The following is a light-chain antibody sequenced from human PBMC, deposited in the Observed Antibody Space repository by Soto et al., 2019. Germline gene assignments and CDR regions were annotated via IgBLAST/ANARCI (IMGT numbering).Light chain of an antibody. V-gene: IGLV2-14*01. CDR2: EVS. CDR1: SSDVGSYDH. CDR3: SSYTTSSTRV. Sequence: QSALTQPASVSGSPGQSITISCSGTSSDVGSYDHVAWYQQFPGKTPKLMIYEVSNRPSGVSSRFSGSKSGNTASLTISGLQAEDEADYYCSSYTTSSTRVFGPGTKLTVL. J-gene: IGLJ1*01.